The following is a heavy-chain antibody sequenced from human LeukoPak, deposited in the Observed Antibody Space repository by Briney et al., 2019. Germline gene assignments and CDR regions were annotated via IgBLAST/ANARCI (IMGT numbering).Heavy chain of an antibody. CDR2: IYYSGST. V-gene: IGHV4-59*08. J-gene: IGHJ4*02. D-gene: IGHD2-21*02. CDR3: ARHGHHGDHDY. CDR1: GGSISSYY. Sequence: PSETLSLTCTVSGGSISSYYWSWIRQPPGKGLEWIGYIYYSGSTNYNPSLKSRVTISVDTSKNQFSLRLSSVTAADTAVYHCARHGHHGDHDYWGQGTLVTVSS.